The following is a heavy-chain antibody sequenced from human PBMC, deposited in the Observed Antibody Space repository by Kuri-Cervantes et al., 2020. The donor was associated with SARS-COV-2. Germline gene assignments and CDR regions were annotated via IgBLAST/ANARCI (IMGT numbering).Heavy chain of an antibody. CDR3: ASSTPFQRRVVISQGGAFDI. D-gene: IGHD2-21*01. CDR2: INPNSGAT. J-gene: IGHJ3*02. V-gene: IGHV1-2*04. CDR1: AYTFTGYY. Sequence: ASLKDSCNASAYTFTGYYMHWVRHELGQGLEWMGWINPNSGATNYAQKFQGWVTMTRDASISTVYMELSRLRSDETAVYYCASSTPFQRRVVISQGGAFDIWGQGTMVTVSS.